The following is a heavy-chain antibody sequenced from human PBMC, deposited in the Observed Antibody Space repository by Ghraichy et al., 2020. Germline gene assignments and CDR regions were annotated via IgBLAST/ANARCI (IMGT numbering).Heavy chain of an antibody. V-gene: IGHV4-59*08. Sequence: SETLSLICTVSGGSMRSQFWTWVRQPPGKGLEWIGYISHTGNTNYSPSLGGRATISLDTSKNRFSLSRTSVNAEDSATYYCARRGRGYSLYYYGLDVWGPGTTVTVSS. J-gene: IGHJ6*02. D-gene: IGHD5-18*01. CDR2: ISHTGNT. CDR1: GGSMRSQF. CDR3: ARRGRGYSLYYYGLDV.